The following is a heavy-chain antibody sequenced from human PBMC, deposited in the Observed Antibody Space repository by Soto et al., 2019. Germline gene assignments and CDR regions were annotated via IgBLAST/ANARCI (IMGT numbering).Heavy chain of an antibody. V-gene: IGHV4-59*01. CDR1: GGSISSYY. CDR2: IYYSGST. Sequence: PSETLSLTCTVSGGSISSYYWSWIRQPPGKGLEWIGYIYYSGSTNYNPSLKSRVTISVDTSKNQFSLKLSSVTAADTAVYYCARTQLSDWFDPWGQGTLVTVSS. J-gene: IGHJ5*02. D-gene: IGHD2-2*01. CDR3: ARTQLSDWFDP.